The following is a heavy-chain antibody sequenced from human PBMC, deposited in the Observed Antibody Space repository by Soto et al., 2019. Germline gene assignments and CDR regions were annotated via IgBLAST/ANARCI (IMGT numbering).Heavy chain of an antibody. V-gene: IGHV5-10-1*01. CDR2: IDPSNSYT. CDR1: GYRFTNSW. CDR3: ARLVYGYYFDY. D-gene: IGHD1-26*01. Sequence: GESLKISCNGSGYRFTNSWITWVRQMPGKGREWMGRIDPSNSYTNYSPSVQGHVTISVDRSISTAYLQWSSLKASDTAIYYCARLVYGYYFDYWGQGTLVTVSS. J-gene: IGHJ4*02.